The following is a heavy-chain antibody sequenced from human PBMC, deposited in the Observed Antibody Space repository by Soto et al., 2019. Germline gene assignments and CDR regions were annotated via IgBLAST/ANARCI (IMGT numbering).Heavy chain of an antibody. CDR1: GFTFSSYS. Sequence: PGGSLRLSCAASGFTFSSYSMNWVRQAPGKGLEWVSYISSSSSTIYYADSVKGRFTISRDNAKNSLYLQMNSLRDGDTAVYYCARDRDVWFGELLFIHYGMDVWGQGTTVTVSS. CDR2: ISSSSSTI. D-gene: IGHD3-10*01. J-gene: IGHJ6*02. CDR3: ARDRDVWFGELLFIHYGMDV. V-gene: IGHV3-48*02.